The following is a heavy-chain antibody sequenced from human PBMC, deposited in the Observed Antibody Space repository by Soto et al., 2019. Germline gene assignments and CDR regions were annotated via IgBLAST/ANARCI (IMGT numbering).Heavy chain of an antibody. D-gene: IGHD6-6*01. J-gene: IGHJ6*02. CDR1: GYSFTSYW. CDR2: IYPVDSDT. CDR3: ASTYSSSYLNYYGMDV. V-gene: IGHV5-51*01. Sequence: GESLKISCKGSGYSFTSYWIGWVRQMPGKGLEWMGIIYPVDSDTRYSPSFQGQVTISADKSISTAYLQWSSLKASDTAMYYCASTYSSSYLNYYGMDVWGQGTTVTVSS.